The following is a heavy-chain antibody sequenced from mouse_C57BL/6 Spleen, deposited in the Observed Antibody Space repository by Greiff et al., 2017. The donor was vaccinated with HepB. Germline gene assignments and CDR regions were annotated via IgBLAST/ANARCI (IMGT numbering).Heavy chain of an antibody. CDR1: GFNIKDYY. Sequence: EVQLQQSGAELVKPGASVKLSCTASGFNIKDYYMHWVKQRTEQGLEWIGRIDPEDGETKYAPTFQGKATITADTSSNTAYLQLSSLTSEDTAVYYCARSDYRFAYWGQGTLVTVSA. D-gene: IGHD2-4*01. CDR3: ARSDYRFAY. J-gene: IGHJ3*01. V-gene: IGHV14-2*01. CDR2: IDPEDGET.